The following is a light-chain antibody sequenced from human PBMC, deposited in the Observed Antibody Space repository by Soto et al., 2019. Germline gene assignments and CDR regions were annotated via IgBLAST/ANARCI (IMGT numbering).Light chain of an antibody. CDR3: QQYGSSPQA. CDR1: QSVSSNL. V-gene: IGKV3-20*01. J-gene: IGKJ1*01. Sequence: ELTLSLSLGTLSLYPGARAILSCRASQSVSSNLLAWYQHRPGQAPRLLIYDASSRATGIPDRFSGSGSGTDFTLTINRLEPEDFAVYYCQQYGSSPQAFGQRSMVDVK. CDR2: DAS.